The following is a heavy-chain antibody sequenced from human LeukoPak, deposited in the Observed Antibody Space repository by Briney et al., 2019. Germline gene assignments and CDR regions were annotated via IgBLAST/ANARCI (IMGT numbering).Heavy chain of an antibody. CDR2: ISTRNTI. D-gene: IGHD1-14*01. Sequence: PGGALRLSCEVSGSTFSSYSLNWVRQAPGKGLEWLSYISTRNTICYGDSVKGRFTISRDNAKNSLFLQMNSLRAEDTALYYCARGDHHDDKVVGIDYWGQGTLVTVSS. V-gene: IGHV3-48*01. CDR1: GSTFSSYS. J-gene: IGHJ4*02. CDR3: ARGDHHDDKVVGIDY.